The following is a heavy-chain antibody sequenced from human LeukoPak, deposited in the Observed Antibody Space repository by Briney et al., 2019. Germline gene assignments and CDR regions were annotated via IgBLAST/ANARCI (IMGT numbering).Heavy chain of an antibody. CDR3: ARDQGTGYYFDY. V-gene: IGHV3-48*02. D-gene: IGHD3-10*01. Sequence: PGGSLRLSCAASGFTFSNYNMNCVRQAPGKGLEWVSYISSGSSTIYYADSVKGRFTISRDSAKNSLYLQMNSLRDDDTAVYYCARDQGTGYYFDYWGQGTLVTVSS. CDR2: ISSGSSTI. CDR1: GFTFSNYN. J-gene: IGHJ4*02.